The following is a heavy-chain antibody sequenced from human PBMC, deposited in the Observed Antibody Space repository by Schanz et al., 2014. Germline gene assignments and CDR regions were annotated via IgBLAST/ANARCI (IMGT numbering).Heavy chain of an antibody. Sequence: DVQLLESGGGLVQPGESLRLSCVASGFTFFGSFAMSWVRQAPGKGLEWVSSISSSGSSIYYADSVKGRFTISRDNAKNTLYLQMSRLRVEDTAVYYCVRWGASWGQGTLVTVSS. V-gene: IGHV3-21*06. D-gene: IGHD3-16*01. CDR2: ISSSGSSI. J-gene: IGHJ5*02. CDR3: VRWGAS. CDR1: GFTFFGSFA.